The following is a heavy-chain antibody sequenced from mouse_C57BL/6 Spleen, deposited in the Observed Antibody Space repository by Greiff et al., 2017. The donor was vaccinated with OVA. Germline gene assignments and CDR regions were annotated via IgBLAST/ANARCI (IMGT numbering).Heavy chain of an antibody. CDR3: ARSGSSTGSYWYFDV. D-gene: IGHD4-1*02. CDR2: FYPRDGST. Sequence: VQLQQSGPELVKPGASVKLSCKASGYTFTSYDINWVKQRPGQGLEWIGWFYPRDGSTKSNEKFKGKATLTVDTSSSTAYMELHSLTSEDSAVYFCARSGSSTGSYWYFDVWGTGTTVTVSS. CDR1: GYTFTSYD. J-gene: IGHJ1*03. V-gene: IGHV1-85*01.